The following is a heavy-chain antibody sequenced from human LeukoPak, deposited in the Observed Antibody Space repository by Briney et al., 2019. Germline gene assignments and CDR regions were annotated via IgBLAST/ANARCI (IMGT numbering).Heavy chain of an antibody. J-gene: IGHJ4*02. CDR3: AKLAVASTGY. CDR1: GYTFTGYY. CDR2: INPNGFYT. Sequence: ASVKVSCKASGYTFTGYYMHWVRQAPGQGLEWMGCINPNGFYTNYAQKFQGRVTMTRDTSISTAYMELSSLTSDDTAVYYCAKLAVASTGYWGQGTLVTVSS. D-gene: IGHD6-19*01. V-gene: IGHV1-2*02.